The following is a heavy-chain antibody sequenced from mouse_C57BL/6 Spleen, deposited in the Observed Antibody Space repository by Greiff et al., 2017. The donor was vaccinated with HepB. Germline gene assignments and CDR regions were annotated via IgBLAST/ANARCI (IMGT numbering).Heavy chain of an antibody. CDR1: GFTFSSYG. CDR2: ISSGGSYT. Sequence: VQLQQSGGDLVKPGGSLKLSCAASGFTFSSYGMSWVRQTPDKRLEWVATISSGGSYTYYPDSVKGRFTISRDNAKNTLYLQMSSLKSEDTAMYYCARHGFTTVDYFDYWGQGTTLTVSS. CDR3: ARHGFTTVDYFDY. D-gene: IGHD1-1*01. J-gene: IGHJ2*01. V-gene: IGHV5-6*01.